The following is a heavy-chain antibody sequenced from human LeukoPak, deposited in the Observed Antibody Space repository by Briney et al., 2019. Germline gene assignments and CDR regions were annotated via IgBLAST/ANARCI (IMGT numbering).Heavy chain of an antibody. D-gene: IGHD6-19*01. Sequence: GGSLRLSCAASGFTFSSYATSWVRQAPGKGLEWVSAISGSGGSTYYADSVKGRFTISRDNFKNTLYLQMNSLRAEDTAVYYCAKVGIAVAGHFDYWGQGTLVTVSS. CDR1: GFTFSSYA. CDR3: AKVGIAVAGHFDY. CDR2: ISGSGGST. J-gene: IGHJ4*02. V-gene: IGHV3-23*01.